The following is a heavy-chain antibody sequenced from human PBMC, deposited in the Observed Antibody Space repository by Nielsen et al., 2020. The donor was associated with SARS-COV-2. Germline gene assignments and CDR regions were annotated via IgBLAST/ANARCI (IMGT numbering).Heavy chain of an antibody. J-gene: IGHJ5*02. D-gene: IGHD6-19*01. CDR1: GYTLTELA. V-gene: IGHV1-24*01. CDR2: FDPEDGET. Sequence: ASVKVSCKVSGYTLTELAMHWVRQAPGKELEWMGSFDPEDGETIYAQKFQGRVTMTEDTSTDTAYMELSSLRSEDTAVYYCATGFAHSSGWYQGWFDPWGQGTLVTVSS. CDR3: ATGFAHSSGWYQGWFDP.